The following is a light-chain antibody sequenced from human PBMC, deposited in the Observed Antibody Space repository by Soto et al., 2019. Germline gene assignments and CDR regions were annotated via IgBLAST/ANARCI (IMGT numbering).Light chain of an antibody. CDR1: QSVSTW. CDR3: QQYNRFSYT. J-gene: IGKJ2*01. Sequence: DIQMTQSPSTLSASVGDRVPITCRPSQSVSTWLAWYQQKPGEAPNLLIYEACRLQSGVPSRISGTASGREYTLTITNLQPDDVATNYCQQYNRFSYTLGPGAKV. CDR2: EAC. V-gene: IGKV1-5*01.